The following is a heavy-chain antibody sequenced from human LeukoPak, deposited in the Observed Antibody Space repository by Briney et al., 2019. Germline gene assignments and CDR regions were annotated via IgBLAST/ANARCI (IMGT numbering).Heavy chain of an antibody. Sequence: ASVKVSCKASGYSFTSHYMHWVRQAPGQGLEWMGLINPSGSSTLYAQKFQGRVTMTRDMSTTTDYMELSSLRSEDTAVYYCARGYYDSSDFEYFHHWGQGTLVTVSS. J-gene: IGHJ1*01. CDR2: INPSGSST. CDR3: ARGYYDSSDFEYFHH. CDR1: GYSFTSHY. D-gene: IGHD3-22*01. V-gene: IGHV1-46*01.